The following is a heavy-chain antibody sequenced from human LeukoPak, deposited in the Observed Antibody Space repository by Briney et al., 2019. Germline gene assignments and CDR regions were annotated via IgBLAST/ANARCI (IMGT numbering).Heavy chain of an antibody. V-gene: IGHV1-46*01. CDR1: GYIFTSYY. CDR2: INPNGGST. CDR3: ARHRGRWSKASYFDY. J-gene: IGHJ4*02. Sequence: GASVKVSCKASGYIFTSYYMHWVRQAPGQGLEWMGIINPNGGSTSYAQKFQGRVTMTRDTSTSTVYMELSSLRSEDTAVYYCARHRGRWSKASYFDYWGQGTLVTVSS. D-gene: IGHD5-24*01.